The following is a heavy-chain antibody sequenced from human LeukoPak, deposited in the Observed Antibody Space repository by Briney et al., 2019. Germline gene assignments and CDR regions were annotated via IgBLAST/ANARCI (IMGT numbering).Heavy chain of an antibody. CDR1: GGSISSYY. CDR3: ARATRREIVPAANGGYYFDY. D-gene: IGHD2-2*01. J-gene: IGHJ4*02. CDR2: IYYGGST. Sequence: SETLSLTCTVSGGSISSYYWSWIRQPPGKGLEWIGYIYYGGSTNYNPSLKSRVTISVDTSKNQFSLKLSSVTAADTAVYYCARATRREIVPAANGGYYFDYWGQGTLVTVSS. V-gene: IGHV4-59*01.